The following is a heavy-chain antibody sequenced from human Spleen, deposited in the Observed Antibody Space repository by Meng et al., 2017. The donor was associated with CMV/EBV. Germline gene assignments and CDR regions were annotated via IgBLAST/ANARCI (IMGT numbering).Heavy chain of an antibody. V-gene: IGHV3-21*01. D-gene: IGHD2-2*01. Sequence: GESLKISCAASGFTFSSYSMNWVRQAPGKGLEWVSSISSSSTYIYYADSVKGRFTMSRDNVKNILYLQMSSLRVDDTAMYYCGSLGYCGSSNCWGLGTLVTVSS. J-gene: IGHJ4*02. CDR3: GSLGYCGSSNC. CDR1: GFTFSSYS. CDR2: ISSSSTYI.